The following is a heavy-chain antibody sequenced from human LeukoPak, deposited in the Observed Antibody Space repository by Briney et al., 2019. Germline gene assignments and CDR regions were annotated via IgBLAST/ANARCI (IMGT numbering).Heavy chain of an antibody. CDR2: VKQDGSEK. CDR3: ARGAKYQLLFGVRYYGMDV. V-gene: IGHV3-7*01. CDR1: GFTFSSYW. J-gene: IGHJ6*02. D-gene: IGHD2-2*01. Sequence: SGGSLRLSCAASGFTFSSYWMSWVRQAPGKGLEWVANVKQDGSEKYYVDSVKGRFTISRDNAKNSLYLQMNSLRAEDTAVYYCARGAKYQLLFGVRYYGMDVRGQGTTVTVSS.